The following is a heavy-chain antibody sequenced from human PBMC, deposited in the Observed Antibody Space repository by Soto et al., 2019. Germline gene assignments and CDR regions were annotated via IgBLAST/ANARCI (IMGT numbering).Heavy chain of an antibody. Sequence: GGSLRLSCAASGFTFSSYAMSWVRQAPGKGLEWVSAISGSGGSTYYADSVKGRFTISRDNSKNTLYLQMNSLRAEDTAVYYCAKVRANPVNYYYYYMDVWGKGTTVTVSS. J-gene: IGHJ6*03. CDR3: AKVRANPVNYYYYYMDV. CDR2: ISGSGGST. CDR1: GFTFSSYA. V-gene: IGHV3-23*01. D-gene: IGHD4-4*01.